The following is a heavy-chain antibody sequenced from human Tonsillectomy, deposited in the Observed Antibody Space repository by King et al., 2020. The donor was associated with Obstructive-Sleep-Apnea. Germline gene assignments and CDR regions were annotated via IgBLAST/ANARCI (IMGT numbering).Heavy chain of an antibody. D-gene: IGHD6-13*01. CDR3: ARDLREGYSSSWYPYYYGMDV. CDR2: ISAYNSNT. J-gene: IGHJ6*02. V-gene: IGHV1-18*04. CDR1: GYTFNSYG. Sequence: QLVQSGAEVKKPGASVKVSCKASGYTFNSYGINWVRQAPGQGLEWVGWISAYNSNTNYAQKLQGRVTMTTDTSTSIAYMELRSLRSDDTAVYYCARDLREGYSSSWYPYYYGMDVWGQGTTVTVSS.